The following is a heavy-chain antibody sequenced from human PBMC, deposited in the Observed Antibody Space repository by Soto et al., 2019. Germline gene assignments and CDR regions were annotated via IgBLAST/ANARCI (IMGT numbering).Heavy chain of an antibody. CDR2: IWYDGSNK. J-gene: IGHJ4*02. Sequence: GGSLRLSCAASGFTFSSYGMHWVRQAPGKGLEWVAVIWYDGSNKYYADSVKGRFTISRDNSKNTLYLQMNSLRAEDTAVYYCARDLPDIVLMVYTDYWGQGTLVTVSS. V-gene: IGHV3-33*01. CDR3: ARDLPDIVLMVYTDY. CDR1: GFTFSSYG. D-gene: IGHD2-8*01.